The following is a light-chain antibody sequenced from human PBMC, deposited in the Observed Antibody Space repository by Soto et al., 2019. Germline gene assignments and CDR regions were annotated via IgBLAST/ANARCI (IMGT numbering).Light chain of an antibody. CDR2: EVS. J-gene: IGLJ7*01. CDR3: CSYAGSSTFAV. Sequence: QSVLTQPASVSGSPGQSITISCTGTSSDVGSYNLVSWYQQHPGKAPKLMIYEVSKRPSGVSNRFSGSKSGNTASLTISGLQSVDEADYYCCSYAGSSTFAVFGGGTQLTVL. V-gene: IGLV2-23*02. CDR1: SSDVGSYNL.